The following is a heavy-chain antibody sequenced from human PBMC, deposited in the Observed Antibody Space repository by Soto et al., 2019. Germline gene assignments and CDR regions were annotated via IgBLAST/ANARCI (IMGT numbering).Heavy chain of an antibody. CDR1: GGTFSSYG. V-gene: IGHV1-69*13. D-gene: IGHD6-13*01. Sequence: PVKVSCKASGGTFSSYGISWVRQAPGQGLEWMGGIIPIFGTANYAQKFQGRVTITADESTSTAYMELSSLRSEDTAVHYCARGEAARYYHGMDVWGQGTTVTVSS. CDR2: IIPIFGTA. J-gene: IGHJ6*02. CDR3: ARGEAARYYHGMDV.